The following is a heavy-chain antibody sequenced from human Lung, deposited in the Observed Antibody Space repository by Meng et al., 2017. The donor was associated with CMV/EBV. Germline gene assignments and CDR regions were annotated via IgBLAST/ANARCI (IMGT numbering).Heavy chain of an antibody. CDR1: GFSLRTSGVG. CDR3: AHMGGAGKFDP. CDR2: ICWNDDK. Sequence: TPSGFSLRTSGVGVGWIRQPPVRALEWLALICWNDDKRYSPFLKTSHTITKDTSKNLVVLTITNTDPVYTATYYWAHMGGAGKFDPWGQGTLVTVSS. V-gene: IGHV2-5*01. J-gene: IGHJ5*02. D-gene: IGHD6-19*01.